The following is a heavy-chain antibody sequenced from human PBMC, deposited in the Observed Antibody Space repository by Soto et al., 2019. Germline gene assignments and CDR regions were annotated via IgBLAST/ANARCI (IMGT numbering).Heavy chain of an antibody. D-gene: IGHD2-2*01. CDR3: AREAGYCSRTSCYRRAFDT. J-gene: IGHJ3*02. Sequence: EVQLVESGGDLVRPGGSLRLSCAASGFTFSGHWMHWVRQVPGKGLEWVSRVNTDGGTSAYADSVKGRFTISRENAKNTLYLRMSGVRAADAAVYYCAREAGYCSRTSCYRRAFDTWGQGTTVSVSS. CDR1: GFTFSGHW. V-gene: IGHV3-74*03. CDR2: VNTDGGTS.